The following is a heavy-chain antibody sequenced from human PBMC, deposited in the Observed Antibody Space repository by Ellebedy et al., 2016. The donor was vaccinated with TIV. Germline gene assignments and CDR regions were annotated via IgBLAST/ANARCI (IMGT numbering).Heavy chain of an antibody. CDR3: SRGIAAVMY. Sequence: GESLKISCAGAGFTFSNYSMNWVRKAPGKGLEWVASITGSSSYMFYSDSVKGRFTISRDNAKNSLYLQMSSLRAEDTAVYYCSRGIAAVMYWGQGTLVTVSS. J-gene: IGHJ4*02. CDR1: GFTFSNYS. V-gene: IGHV3-21*01. D-gene: IGHD6-13*01. CDR2: ITGSSSYM.